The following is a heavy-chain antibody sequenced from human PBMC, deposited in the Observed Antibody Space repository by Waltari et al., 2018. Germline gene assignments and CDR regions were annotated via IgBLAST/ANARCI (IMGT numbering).Heavy chain of an antibody. D-gene: IGHD5-12*01. V-gene: IGHV3-23*01. Sequence: EVQLLESGGGLVQPGGSLRLSCAASGFTFSSYAMSWVRQAPGKGLEWVSAISGSCGSTYYADSVKGRFTISRDNSKDTLYLQMNSLRAEDTAVYYCAKDPRGGYSGYVPDYWGQGTLVTVSS. CDR2: ISGSCGST. CDR1: GFTFSSYA. J-gene: IGHJ4*02. CDR3: AKDPRGGYSGYVPDY.